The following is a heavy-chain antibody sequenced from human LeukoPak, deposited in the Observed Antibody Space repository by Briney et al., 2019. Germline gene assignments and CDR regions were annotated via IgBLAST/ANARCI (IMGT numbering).Heavy chain of an antibody. D-gene: IGHD2-2*02. Sequence: VRSLRLSCAASGFTFSSYGMHWVRQAPGKGLEWGAVISYDGSNKYYADSVKGRFTISRDNSKNTLYLQMNSLRAEDTAVYYCAKSMWGVVVVPAAIPVDAFDIWGQGTMVTVSS. J-gene: IGHJ3*02. CDR1: GFTFSSYG. CDR3: AKSMWGVVVVPAAIPVDAFDI. CDR2: ISYDGSNK. V-gene: IGHV3-30*18.